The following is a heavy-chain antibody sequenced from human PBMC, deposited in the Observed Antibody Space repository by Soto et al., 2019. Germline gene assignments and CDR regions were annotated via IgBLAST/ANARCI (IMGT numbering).Heavy chain of an antibody. CDR1: GFTFSNAW. V-gene: IGHV3-30*03. J-gene: IGHJ4*02. CDR2: ISYDGSNK. D-gene: IGHD4-4*01. Sequence: GGSLRLSCAASGFTFSNAWMSWVRQAPGKGLEWVAVISYDGSNKYYADSVKGRFTISRDNSKNTLYLQMNSLRAEDTAVYYCARGEATVTTYYFDYWGQGTLVTVSS. CDR3: ARGEATVTTYYFDY.